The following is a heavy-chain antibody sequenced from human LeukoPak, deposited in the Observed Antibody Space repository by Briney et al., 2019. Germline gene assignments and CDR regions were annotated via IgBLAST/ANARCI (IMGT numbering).Heavy chain of an antibody. CDR1: GGSFSDYY. D-gene: IGHD1-1*01. Sequence: SETLSLTCAVYGGSFSDYYWSWIRQPPGKGLEWIGEINHSGRNNYNPSLKSRVTISVDTSKNQFSLKLSSVTAADTAAYYCARRLFQLSRYAFDIWGQGTMVTVSA. V-gene: IGHV4-34*01. CDR3: ARRLFQLSRYAFDI. J-gene: IGHJ3*02. CDR2: INHSGRN.